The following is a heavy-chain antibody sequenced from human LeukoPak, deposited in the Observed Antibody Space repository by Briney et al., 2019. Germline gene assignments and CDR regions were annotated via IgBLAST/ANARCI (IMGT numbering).Heavy chain of an antibody. CDR2: ISYDGSNK. CDR3: AKVGRLVRSAFDM. Sequence: GGSLRLSCAASGFTFSSYGMHWVRQAPGKGLEWVAVISYDGSNKYYADSVKGRFTISRDNSKNTLYLQMNSLRAEDTAVYYCAKVGRLVRSAFDMWGQGTMVTVSS. J-gene: IGHJ3*02. CDR1: GFTFSSYG. V-gene: IGHV3-30*18. D-gene: IGHD6-19*01.